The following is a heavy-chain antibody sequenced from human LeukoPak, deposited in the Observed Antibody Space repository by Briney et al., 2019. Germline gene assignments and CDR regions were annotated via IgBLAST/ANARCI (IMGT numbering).Heavy chain of an antibody. CDR2: ISGSGGST. CDR3: AKDYYGSGNYFFDY. D-gene: IGHD3-10*01. J-gene: IGHJ4*02. CDR1: GFTFSSYA. Sequence: GGSLRLSCAASGFTFSSYAMSWVRQAPGKGLEWVSAISGSGGSTYYADSVKGRFTIPRDNSKNTLYLQMNSLRAEDTAVYYCAKDYYGSGNYFFDYWGQGTLVTVSS. V-gene: IGHV3-23*01.